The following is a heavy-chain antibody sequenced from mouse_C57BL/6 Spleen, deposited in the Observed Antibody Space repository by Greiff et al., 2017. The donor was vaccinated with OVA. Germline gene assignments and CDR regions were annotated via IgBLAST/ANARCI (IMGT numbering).Heavy chain of an antibody. Sequence: VQLQQSGAELVRPGASVTLSCKASGYTFTDYEMHWVKQTPVHGLEWIGAIDPETGGTAYNQKFKGKAILTADKSSSTAYMELRSLTSEDSAVYYYTSYGNGAYWGQGTLVTVSA. J-gene: IGHJ3*01. CDR2: IDPETGGT. V-gene: IGHV1-15*01. CDR1: GYTFTDYE. D-gene: IGHD2-1*01. CDR3: TSYGNGAY.